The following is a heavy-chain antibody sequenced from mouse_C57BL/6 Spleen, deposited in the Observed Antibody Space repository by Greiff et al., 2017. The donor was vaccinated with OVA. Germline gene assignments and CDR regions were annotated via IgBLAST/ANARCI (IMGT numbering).Heavy chain of an antibody. D-gene: IGHD4-1*01. V-gene: IGHV1-82*01. Sequence: VQLQQSGPELVKPGASVKISCKASGYAFSSSWMNWVKQRPGKGLEWIGRIYPGDGDTNYNGKFKGKATMTADKSSSTAYMQLSSLTSEDSAVYFCAREGANWANFGYWGQGTTLTVSS. CDR1: GYAFSSSW. CDR3: AREGANWANFGY. J-gene: IGHJ2*01. CDR2: IYPGDGDT.